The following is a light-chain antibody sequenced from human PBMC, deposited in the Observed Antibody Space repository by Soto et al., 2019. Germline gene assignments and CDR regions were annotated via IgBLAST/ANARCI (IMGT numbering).Light chain of an antibody. V-gene: IGLV2-14*01. Sequence: QSALTQPASVPGSPGQSITISCTGTSSDIGTYNYVSWYQQHPGKAPKLMLYEVSNRPSGVSNRFFGSKSGNTASLTISGLQAEDEADYFCNSYTSSSTLYVFGTGTNLTVL. CDR1: SSDIGTYNY. J-gene: IGLJ1*01. CDR2: EVS. CDR3: NSYTSSSTLYV.